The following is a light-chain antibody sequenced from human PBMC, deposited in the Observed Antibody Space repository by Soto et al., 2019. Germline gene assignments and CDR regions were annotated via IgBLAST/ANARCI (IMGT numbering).Light chain of an antibody. CDR3: QQYGGSPYT. V-gene: IGKV3-20*01. J-gene: IGKJ2*01. CDR2: GVS. CDR1: QTINSG. Sequence: EIVLTQSPGTLFLSPGERATLSCRASQTINSGLAWYQHKRGQAPRLPIYGVSVRAIGIPDRFGGSGSGTDFTLTIGRLEPEAFAAYFCQQYGGSPYTFGQGTKVDIK.